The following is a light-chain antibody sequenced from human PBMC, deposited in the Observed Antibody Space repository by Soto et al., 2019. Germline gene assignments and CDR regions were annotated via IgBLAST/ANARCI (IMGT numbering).Light chain of an antibody. CDR1: SSNIGAGYV. V-gene: IGLV1-40*01. CDR3: QSYDSSLSGSV. Sequence: QLVLTQAPSVSGAPGQRVTISCTGSSSNIGAGYVHWYQQLPGTAPKLLIYGNSNRPSGVPDRFSGSKSGTSASLAITGLQAEDEADYYCQSYDSSLSGSVFGGGTKVTVL. CDR2: GNS. J-gene: IGLJ3*02.